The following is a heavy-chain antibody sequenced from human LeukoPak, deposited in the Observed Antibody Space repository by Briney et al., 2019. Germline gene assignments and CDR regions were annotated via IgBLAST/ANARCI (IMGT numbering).Heavy chain of an antibody. D-gene: IGHD6-19*01. V-gene: IGHV4-39*01. CDR1: GGSISSDGYY. Sequence: PSETLSLTCTVSGGSISSDGYYWGWIRQPPGKGLEWIGNIYYSGSTYYNPSLKSRVIMSVDTSKNQYSLKVSSVTAADTAVYYCARLHGNGWHLDYWGQGTLVTVSS. CDR3: ARLHGNGWHLDY. CDR2: IYYSGST. J-gene: IGHJ4*02.